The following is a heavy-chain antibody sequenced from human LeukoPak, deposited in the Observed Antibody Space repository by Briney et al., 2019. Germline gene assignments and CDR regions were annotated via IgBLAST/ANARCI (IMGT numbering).Heavy chain of an antibody. CDR2: IYYTESP. D-gene: IGHD2-21*02. J-gene: IGHJ3*01. CDR3: ARHAVRCRGDCFYD. Sequence: PSETLSLTCTVSGDSISGYYWSWIRQPPGKGLERIGSIYYTESPNYNPSLKSRVTISVDTSKNQFSLKLSSVTAADTAVYYCARHAVRCRGDCFYDWGQGTMVTVSS. V-gene: IGHV4-59*08. CDR1: GDSISGYY.